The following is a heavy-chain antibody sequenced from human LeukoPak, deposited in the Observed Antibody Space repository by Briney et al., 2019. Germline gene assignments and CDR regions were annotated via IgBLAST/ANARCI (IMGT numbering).Heavy chain of an antibody. CDR2: ISSSGSTI. V-gene: IGHV3-48*03. CDR3: ARAVVPAATTYYYYYYMDV. CDR1: GFTFSSYE. D-gene: IGHD2-2*01. J-gene: IGHJ6*03. Sequence: GGSLRLSCAASGFTFSSYEMNWVRQAPGKGLEWVSYISSSGSTIYYADSVKGRFTISRDNAKNSLYLQMNSLRAEDTAVYYCARAVVPAATTYYYYYYMDVWGKGTTVTISS.